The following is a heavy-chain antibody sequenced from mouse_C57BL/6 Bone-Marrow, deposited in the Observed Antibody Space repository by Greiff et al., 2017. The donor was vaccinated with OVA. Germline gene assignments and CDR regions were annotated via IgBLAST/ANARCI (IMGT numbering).Heavy chain of an antibody. CDR2: ISNGGGST. V-gene: IGHV5-12*01. CDR3: ARGGDFDY. J-gene: IGHJ2*01. CDR1: GFTFSDYY. Sequence: DVMLVESGGGLVQPGGSLKLSCAASGFTFSDYYMYWVRQTPEKRLEWVAYISNGGGSTYYPDTVKGRFTISRDNAKNTLYLQMSRLKSEDTAMYYCARGGDFDYWGQGTTLTVSS.